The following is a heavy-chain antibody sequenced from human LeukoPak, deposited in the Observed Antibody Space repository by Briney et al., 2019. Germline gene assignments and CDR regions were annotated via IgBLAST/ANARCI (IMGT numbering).Heavy chain of an antibody. CDR1: GFTLSSYS. CDR3: ARVGGSSSHTPYFDY. Sequence: GRSLRLSCAASGFTLSSYSMNWVRQAPGKGLEWVSSISSSSSYIYYADSVKGRFTISRDNAKNSLYLQMNSLRAEDTAVYYCARVGGSSSHTPYFDYWGQGTLVTVSS. V-gene: IGHV3-21*01. CDR2: ISSSSSYI. D-gene: IGHD6-13*01. J-gene: IGHJ4*02.